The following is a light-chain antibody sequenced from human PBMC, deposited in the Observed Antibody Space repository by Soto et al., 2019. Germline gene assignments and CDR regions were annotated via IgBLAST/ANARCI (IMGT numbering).Light chain of an antibody. CDR3: QSYGTSPFT. CDR1: QSVSNNY. Sequence: IVLTQSPGTLSLSPGERATLSCRASQSVSNNYLAWYQQKPGQAPRLLLSGASNRATVIPDRFSGSGSVTDFTSDISRLEHADFEVYYCQSYGTSPFTFGPGTSGDLK. V-gene: IGKV3-20*01. CDR2: GAS. J-gene: IGKJ3*01.